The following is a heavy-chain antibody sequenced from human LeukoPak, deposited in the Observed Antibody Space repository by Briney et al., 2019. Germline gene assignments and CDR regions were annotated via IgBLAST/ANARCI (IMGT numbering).Heavy chain of an antibody. J-gene: IGHJ4*02. V-gene: IGHV1-2*02. Sequence: VASVKVSCKASGYTFTGYYMHWVRQAPGQGLEWMGWINPNSGGTNYAQKFQGRVTMTRDTSISTAYMELSRLRSDDTAVYYCAREYGDYEVFDYWGQGTLVTVSS. CDR3: AREYGDYEVFDY. CDR2: INPNSGGT. CDR1: GYTFTGYY. D-gene: IGHD4-17*01.